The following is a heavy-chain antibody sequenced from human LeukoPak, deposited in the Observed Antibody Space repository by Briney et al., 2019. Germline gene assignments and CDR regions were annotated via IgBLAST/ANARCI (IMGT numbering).Heavy chain of an antibody. CDR1: GFTFSSYG. Sequence: GGSLRLSCAASGFTFSSYGMHWVRQAPGKGLEWVAFIRYDGSNKYYADSVKGRFTISRDNSKNTLYLQMNSLRAEDTAVYYCAKDVTGYGSGSYYKGAFDYWGQGTLVTVSS. CDR3: AKDVTGYGSGSYYKGAFDY. CDR2: IRYDGSNK. D-gene: IGHD3-10*01. J-gene: IGHJ4*02. V-gene: IGHV3-30*02.